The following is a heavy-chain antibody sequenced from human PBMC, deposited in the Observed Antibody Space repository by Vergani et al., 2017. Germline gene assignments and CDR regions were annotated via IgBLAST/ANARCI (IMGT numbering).Heavy chain of an antibody. D-gene: IGHD1-26*01. V-gene: IGHV1-46*01. Sequence: QVQLVQSGAEVKKPGASVKVSCKASGYTFTSYYMHWVRQAPGQGLEWMGIINPSGGSTSYAQKFQGRVTMTRDTSTSTVYMDLSSLRSEDTAVYYCARDSVGATFLDYWGQGTLVTVSS. CDR1: GYTFTSYY. CDR2: INPSGGST. J-gene: IGHJ4*02. CDR3: ARDSVGATFLDY.